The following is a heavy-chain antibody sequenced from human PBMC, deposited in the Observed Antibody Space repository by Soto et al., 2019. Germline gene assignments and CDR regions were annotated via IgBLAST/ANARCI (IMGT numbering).Heavy chain of an antibody. CDR3: AKDPTPYSSSPWFDP. J-gene: IGHJ5*02. CDR1: GFTFSSYA. D-gene: IGHD6-13*01. CDR2: IIGSGDST. Sequence: SLRLSCAASGFTFSSYAMSWVRQAPGKGLEWVSSIIGSGDSTYYADSVKGRFTISRDNSKNTLYLQMNSLRGEDTAIYYCAKDPTPYSSSPWFDPWGQGTLVTVSS. V-gene: IGHV3-23*01.